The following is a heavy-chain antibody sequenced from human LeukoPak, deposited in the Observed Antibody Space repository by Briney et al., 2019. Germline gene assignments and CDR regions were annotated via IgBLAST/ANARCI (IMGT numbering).Heavy chain of an antibody. CDR3: ARALTLCSGGSCHRWFDP. V-gene: IGHV1-8*01. Sequence: GASVKVSCKASGYTFTSYDINWVRQATGQGLEWMGWMNPNSGNTGYAQKFQGRVTMTRNTSISTAYMELSSLRSEDTAVYYCARALTLCSGGSCHRWFDPWGQGTLVTVSS. D-gene: IGHD2-15*01. CDR1: GYTFTSYD. CDR2: MNPNSGNT. J-gene: IGHJ5*02.